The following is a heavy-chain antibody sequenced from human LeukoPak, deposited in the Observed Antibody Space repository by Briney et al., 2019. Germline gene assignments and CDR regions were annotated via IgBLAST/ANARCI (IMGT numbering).Heavy chain of an antibody. CDR2: ITPLFGTA. J-gene: IGHJ4*02. CDR1: GGTFSKYT. Sequence: SVKVSCKASGGTFSKYTISWVRQRPGQGLEWTGGITPLFGTANYAQKFQGRVTITADESASTAYMELSSLRSEDTAVYYCARGRRPYYYDSSGYSNFDYWGQGTLVTVSS. V-gene: IGHV1-69*13. D-gene: IGHD3-22*01. CDR3: ARGRRPYYYDSSGYSNFDY.